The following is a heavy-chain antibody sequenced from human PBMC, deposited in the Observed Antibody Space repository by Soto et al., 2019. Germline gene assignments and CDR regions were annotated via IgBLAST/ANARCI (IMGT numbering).Heavy chain of an antibody. CDR1: GGSLSSSSYY. CDR2: IFYSGTT. CDR3: ACIFSWGYSYRFYYYAMDV. D-gene: IGHD5-18*01. V-gene: IGHV4-39*01. Sequence: SETLSHTCTVSGGSLSSSSYYWGWIRQPPGKGLEWIGSIFYSGTTYYNPSLKSRVTISVDTSKNQFSLKLSSVTAADTAVYYCACIFSWGYSYRFYYYAMDVWGPGTTVTVSS. J-gene: IGHJ6*02.